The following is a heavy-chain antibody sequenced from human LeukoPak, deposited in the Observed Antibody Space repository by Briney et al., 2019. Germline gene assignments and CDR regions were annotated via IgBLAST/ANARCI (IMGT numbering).Heavy chain of an antibody. CDR3: ARDGSQYSSSWHGDY. V-gene: IGHV3-21*01. D-gene: IGHD6-13*01. J-gene: IGHJ4*02. CDR2: ISSSSSYI. Sequence: GESLRLSCAASVFTFSSYRMNWVRQAPGKGLEWVSSISSSSSYIYYTESVKGRFTISRDNAKNSLDLQMNSLRAEDTAVYYCARDGSQYSSSWHGDYWGQGTLVTVSS. CDR1: VFTFSSYR.